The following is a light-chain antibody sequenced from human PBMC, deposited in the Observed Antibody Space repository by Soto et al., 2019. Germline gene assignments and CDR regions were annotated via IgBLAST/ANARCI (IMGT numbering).Light chain of an antibody. Sequence: DLQMTQFPSTLSASVGDRVTITCRASQSISSWLAWYQQKPGKAPKLLIYTASTLQSGVPSRFSGSGSGTEFTLTISGLQPDDFATYYCQQYKAYSTFGQGTKVEIK. CDR2: TAS. CDR1: QSISSW. CDR3: QQYKAYST. J-gene: IGKJ1*01. V-gene: IGKV1-5*03.